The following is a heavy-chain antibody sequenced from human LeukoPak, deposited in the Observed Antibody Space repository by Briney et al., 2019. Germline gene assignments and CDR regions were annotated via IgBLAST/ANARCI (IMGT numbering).Heavy chain of an antibody. CDR1: GFTFTSSA. V-gene: IGHV1-58*02. CDR3: ARVGRSVVVPAATGAYFDY. D-gene: IGHD2-2*01. J-gene: IGHJ4*02. CDR2: IVVGSGNT. Sequence: SVKVSCKASGFTFTSSAMQWVRQARGQRLEWIGWIVVGSGNTNYAQKFQERVTITRDMSTSTAYMELSSLRSEDTAVYYCARVGRSVVVPAATGAYFDYWGQGTLVTVSS.